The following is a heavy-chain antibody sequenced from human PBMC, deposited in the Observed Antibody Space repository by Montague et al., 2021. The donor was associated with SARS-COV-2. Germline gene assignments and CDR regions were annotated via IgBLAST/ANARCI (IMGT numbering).Heavy chain of an antibody. CDR3: ARGTKRIFTYDYDSSGHGSDY. CDR1: GGSISSFY. Sequence: SETLSLTCTVSGGSISSFYWSWFRQPPGKGLEWIGYISDSGSTNYNPSLTSRVTMSVDTSKNQFSLKVNSVTAADTAVYYCARGTKRIFTYDYDSSGHGSDYWGQGTLVTVSS. J-gene: IGHJ4*02. D-gene: IGHD3-22*01. V-gene: IGHV4-59*08. CDR2: ISDSGST.